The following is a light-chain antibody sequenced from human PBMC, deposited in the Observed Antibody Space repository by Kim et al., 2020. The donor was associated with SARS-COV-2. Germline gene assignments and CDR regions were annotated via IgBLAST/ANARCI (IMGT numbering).Light chain of an antibody. J-gene: IGKJ1*01. V-gene: IGKV3-20*01. CDR3: QQYGSSPGT. CDR1: QSVSSSY. Sequence: EIVLTQSPGTLSLSPGERATLSCRASQSVSSSYLAWYQQKPGQAPRLLIYGSSSRATGIPDRFSGSGSGTDFTLTISRLAHEDVAVYYCQQYGSSPGTFGQGTKVDIK. CDR2: GSS.